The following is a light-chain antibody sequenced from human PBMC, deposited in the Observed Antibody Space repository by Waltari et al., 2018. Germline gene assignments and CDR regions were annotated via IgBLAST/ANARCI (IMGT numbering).Light chain of an antibody. J-gene: IGKJ4*01. CDR2: AAS. CDR1: QGISNY. Sequence: IQMTPSPSSLSASVGDRVTITFRARQGISNYLAWYQQKPGKVPKLLTYAASTLQSGVPSRFSGSGSGTDFTLTISSLQPEDVATYYCQKYNSAPLTFGGGTKVEIK. CDR3: QKYNSAPLT. V-gene: IGKV1-27*01.